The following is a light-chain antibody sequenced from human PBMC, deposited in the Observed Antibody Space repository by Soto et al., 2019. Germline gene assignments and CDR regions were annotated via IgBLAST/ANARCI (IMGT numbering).Light chain of an antibody. CDR1: QSVSSS. CDR2: GTS. J-gene: IGKJ1*01. CDR3: QQYNKWPLT. Sequence: EIVLTQSPGTLSLSPGERATLSCRASQSVSSSLAWYQQTPGQAPGLLIYGTSSRATGIPDRFSGSGSGTEFTLTISSLQSEDFTVYYCQQYNKWPLTLGQGTKVDIK. V-gene: IGKV3D-15*01.